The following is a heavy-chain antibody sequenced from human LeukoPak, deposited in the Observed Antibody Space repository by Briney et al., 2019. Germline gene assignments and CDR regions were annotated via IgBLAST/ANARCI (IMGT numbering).Heavy chain of an antibody. D-gene: IGHD6-13*01. CDR1: GGSISSFY. CDR2: IYTGGIT. J-gene: IGHJ4*02. Sequence: PSETLSLTCTVSGGSISSFYWSWIRQSAGKGLEWIGLIYTGGITNYNPSLKSRVSMSVDTSKNQFSLRLSSVTAADTAMYYCARDRRIAVAVTPFDYWGQGTLVTVSS. V-gene: IGHV4-4*07. CDR3: ARDRRIAVAVTPFDY.